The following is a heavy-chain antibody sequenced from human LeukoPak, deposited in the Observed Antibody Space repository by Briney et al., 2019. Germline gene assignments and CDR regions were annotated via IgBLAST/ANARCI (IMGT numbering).Heavy chain of an antibody. CDR2: ISSSSSYI. CDR1: GFTFSSYS. J-gene: IGHJ4*02. V-gene: IGHV3-21*01. Sequence: GGSLRLSCAASGFTFSSYSMNWVRQAPGKGLEWVSSISSSSSYIYYADSVKGRFTISRDNAKNSLYLQMNSLRAEDTDVYYCARERDGCPGYWGQGTLVTVSS. D-gene: IGHD5-24*01. CDR3: ARERDGCPGY.